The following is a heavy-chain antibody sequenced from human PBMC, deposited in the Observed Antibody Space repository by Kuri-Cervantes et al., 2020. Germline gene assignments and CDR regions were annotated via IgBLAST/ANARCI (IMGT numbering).Heavy chain of an antibody. V-gene: IGHV3-30*14. D-gene: IGHD3-10*01. CDR1: GFTFSNQA. CDR3: ARDTRWFGELLFVY. CDR2: ISYDGSNE. Sequence: GGSLRLSCAASGFTFSNQAMHWVRQAPGKGLAWLAVISYDGSNEFYADSVKGRFTISRDNSKNTLYLQMGSLRAEDMAVYYCARDTRWFGELLFVYWGQGTLVTVSS. J-gene: IGHJ4*02.